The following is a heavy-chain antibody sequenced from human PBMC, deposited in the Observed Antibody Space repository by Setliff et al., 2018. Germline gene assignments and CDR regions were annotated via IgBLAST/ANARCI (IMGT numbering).Heavy chain of an antibody. CDR1: GGSISSGDYY. V-gene: IGHV4-30-4*08. Sequence: SETLSLTCTVSGGSISSGDYYWSWIRQPSGKGLEWIGYIYYSGSTYYNPSLKSRVTISVDTSKNQFSLKLSSVTAADTAVYYCARVEITMVRGVIAADAFDIWGQGTMVTVSS. CDR3: ARVEITMVRGVIAADAFDI. D-gene: IGHD3-10*01. CDR2: IYYSGST. J-gene: IGHJ3*02.